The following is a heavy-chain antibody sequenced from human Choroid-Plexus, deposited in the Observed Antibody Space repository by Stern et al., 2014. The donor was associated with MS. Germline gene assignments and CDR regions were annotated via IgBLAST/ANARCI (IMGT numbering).Heavy chain of an antibody. D-gene: IGHD2/OR15-2a*01. CDR2: VSYDGSNK. Sequence: QLVESGGGVVQPGRPLRLSCVASGFSLGSCAMHWVRQAPGKGLEWVAGVSYDGSNKYYADSVKGRFTISRDNSQNTLYMQMSSLRPEDTAVYYCAKDRQYLTYFFDHWGQGSLVTVSS. V-gene: IGHV3-30*18. CDR3: AKDRQYLTYFFDH. J-gene: IGHJ5*02. CDR1: GFSLGSCA.